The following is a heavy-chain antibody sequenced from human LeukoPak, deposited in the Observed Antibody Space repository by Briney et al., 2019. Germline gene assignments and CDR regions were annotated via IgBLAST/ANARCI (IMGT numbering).Heavy chain of an antibody. J-gene: IGHJ4*02. D-gene: IGHD3-16*01. CDR2: IVLNFGTT. CDR3: ARDLGLRLGELTY. V-gene: IGHV1-69*13. CDR1: GGTFSSYA. Sequence: GASVKVSCKASGGTFSSYAINWVRQAPGQGLEWMGGIVLNFGTTTYAQKIQGRVTITADESTTTVYMELSSLRSEDTAVYYCARDLGLRLGELTYWGQGTLVTVSS.